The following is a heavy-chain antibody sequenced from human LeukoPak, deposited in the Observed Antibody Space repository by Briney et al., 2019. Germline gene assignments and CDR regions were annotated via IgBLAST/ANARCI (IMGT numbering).Heavy chain of an antibody. Sequence: GGSLRLSCAASGFTVSSNYMSWVRQAPGKGLEWVSAISGSGGSTYYADSVKGRFTISRDNSKNTLYLQMNSLRAEDTAMYYCAREAPYYFDYWGQGTLVTVSS. J-gene: IGHJ4*02. CDR1: GFTVSSNY. V-gene: IGHV3-23*01. CDR2: ISGSGGST. CDR3: AREAPYYFDY.